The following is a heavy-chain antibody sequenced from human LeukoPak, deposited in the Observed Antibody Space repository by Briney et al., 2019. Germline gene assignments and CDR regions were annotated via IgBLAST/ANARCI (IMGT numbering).Heavy chain of an antibody. CDR1: GFTFSSYG. CDR2: IWYDGSNK. D-gene: IGHD3-10*01. Sequence: GGSLRLSCAASGFTFSSYGMHWVRQAPGKGLEWVAVIWYDGSNKYYADSVKGRFTISRDNSKNTLYLQMNSLRAEDTAVYYCARVRRYDGGSGRYLIWFGPRGPVTL. V-gene: IGHV3-33*01. CDR3: ARVRRYDGGSGRYLIWFGP. J-gene: IGHJ5*02.